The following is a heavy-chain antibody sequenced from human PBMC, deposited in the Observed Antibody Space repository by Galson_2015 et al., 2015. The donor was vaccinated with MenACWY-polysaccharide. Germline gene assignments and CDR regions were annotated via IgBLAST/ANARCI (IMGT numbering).Heavy chain of an antibody. V-gene: IGHV4-31*03. Sequence: TLSLTCTVSGASITSGGYFWSWIRQHPGKGLEWIASISYDGGTYYNPSLKSRVTISVDTSKNQFSLKLSSVTAADTAVYYCARVEKYSGSFYILYWGQGTLVTVSS. CDR3: ARVEKYSGSFYILY. J-gene: IGHJ4*02. CDR2: ISYDGGT. D-gene: IGHD1-26*01. CDR1: GASITSGGYF.